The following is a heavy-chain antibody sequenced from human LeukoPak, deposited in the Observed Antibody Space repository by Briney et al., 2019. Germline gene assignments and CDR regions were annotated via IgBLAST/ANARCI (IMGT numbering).Heavy chain of an antibody. J-gene: IGHJ4*02. V-gene: IGHV3-23*01. D-gene: IGHD1-20*01. CDR1: GVTFSSYA. CDR2: ISGSGGST. CDR3: ANLPGIPGPTGSFDY. Sequence: GGSLRLSWAASGVTFSSYAMSWVRQAPGKGPEWGSAISGSGGSTYYADSVKGRFTIARDNSKNTLYLQMNSLRAEDTAVYSCANLPGIPGPTGSFDYWGQGTLVTVSS.